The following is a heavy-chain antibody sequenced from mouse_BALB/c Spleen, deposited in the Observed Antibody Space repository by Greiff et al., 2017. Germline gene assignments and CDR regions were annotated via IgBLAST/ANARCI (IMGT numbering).Heavy chain of an antibody. Sequence: EVQVVESGGGLVQPGGSLKLSCAASGFTFSSYGMSWVRQTPDKRLELVATINSNGGSTYYPDSVKGRFTISRDNAKNTLYLQMSSLKSEDTAMYYCARGRGFAYWGQGTLVTVSA. CDR2: INSNGGST. V-gene: IGHV5-6-3*01. J-gene: IGHJ3*01. CDR3: ARGRGFAY. CDR1: GFTFSSYG.